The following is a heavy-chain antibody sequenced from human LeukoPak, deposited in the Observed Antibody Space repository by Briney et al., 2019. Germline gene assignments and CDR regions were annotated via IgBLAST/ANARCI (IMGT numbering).Heavy chain of an antibody. Sequence: NTGESLKISCKGSGYSFTSYWIGWVRQMPGKGLEWMGIIYPGDSDTRYSPSFQGQVTISADKSISTAYLQWSSLKASDTAMYYCARHRINPGSCYQLDHFDYWGQGTLVTVSS. V-gene: IGHV5-51*01. CDR3: ARHRINPGSCYQLDHFDY. CDR2: IYPGDSDT. J-gene: IGHJ4*02. CDR1: GYSFTSYW. D-gene: IGHD1-26*01.